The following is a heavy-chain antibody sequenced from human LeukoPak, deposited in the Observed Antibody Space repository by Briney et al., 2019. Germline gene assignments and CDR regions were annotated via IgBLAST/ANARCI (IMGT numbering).Heavy chain of an antibody. D-gene: IGHD6-6*01. CDR3: GRSVAAPADY. CDR2: IRGDGSVK. CDR1: GFTLSNVW. J-gene: IGHJ4*02. V-gene: IGHV3-7*03. Sequence: GGSLRLSCATSGFTLSNVWMSWVRQAPGKGLEWVGNIRGDGSVKFYLDSVKGRFTISRDNTNSVSLQMNNLKAEDTAVYYCGRSVAAPADYWGQGTLVIVSS.